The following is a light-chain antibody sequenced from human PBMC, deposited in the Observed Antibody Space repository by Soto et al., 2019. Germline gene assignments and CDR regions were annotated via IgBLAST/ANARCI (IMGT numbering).Light chain of an antibody. CDR3: QQSFSHLPFT. J-gene: IGKJ5*01. CDR1: QNIYTS. CDR2: AAS. Sequence: IQMSQSPSSLSASLGDRVTITCRASQNIYTSLTWYKQRPGQAPDLLIFAASSLRSGVPSWISGGGSGTAFTLTISILQPEDFATYYCQQSFSHLPFTFGQGTRVEMK. V-gene: IGKV1-39*01.